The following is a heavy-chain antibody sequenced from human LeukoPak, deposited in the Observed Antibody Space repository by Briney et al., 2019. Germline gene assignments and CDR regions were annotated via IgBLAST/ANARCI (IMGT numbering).Heavy chain of an antibody. J-gene: IGHJ3*02. Sequence: GGSLRLSCAASGFTFSSYSMNWVRQAPGKGLEWVSSISSSSSYIYYADSVKGRFTISRDNAKNSLYLQMNSLRAEDTAVYYCARDPARFLEWLLSAFDIWGQGTMVTVSS. CDR2: ISSSSSYI. CDR1: GFTFSSYS. CDR3: ARDPARFLEWLLSAFDI. V-gene: IGHV3-21*01. D-gene: IGHD3-3*01.